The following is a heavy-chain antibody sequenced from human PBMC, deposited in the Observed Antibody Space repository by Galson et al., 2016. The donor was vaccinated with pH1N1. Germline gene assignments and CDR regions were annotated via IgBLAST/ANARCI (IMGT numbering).Heavy chain of an antibody. CDR3: ARDYVVIAASPDYYYYMDV. CDR1: GFSFSIYR. CDR2: ISGTGSHI. Sequence: SLRLSCAASGFSFSIYRMNWVRQAPGKGLEWVSSISGTGSHINYADSVEGRFTISRDNAKNALFLHMNSLRGEDTALYYCARDYVVIAASPDYYYYMDVWGKGPTVTVSS. J-gene: IGHJ6*03. D-gene: IGHD6-13*01. V-gene: IGHV3-21*01.